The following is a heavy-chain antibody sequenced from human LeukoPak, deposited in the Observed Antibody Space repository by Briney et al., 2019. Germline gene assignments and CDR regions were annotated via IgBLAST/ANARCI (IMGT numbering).Heavy chain of an antibody. CDR1: GGSFSGYY. V-gene: IGHV4-34*01. CDR3: ARDPNQLLPWFDP. Sequence: SETLSLTCAVYGGSFSGYYWSWIRQPPGKGLEWIGEINHSGSTNYNSSLKSRVTISVDTSKNQFSLKLSSVTAADTAVYYCARDPNQLLPWFDPWGQGTLVTVSS. J-gene: IGHJ5*02. D-gene: IGHD2-2*01. CDR2: INHSGST.